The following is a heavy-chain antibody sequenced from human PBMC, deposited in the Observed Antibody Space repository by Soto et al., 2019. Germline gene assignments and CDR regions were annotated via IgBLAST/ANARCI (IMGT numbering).Heavy chain of an antibody. J-gene: IGHJ6*02. Sequence: GGSLRLSCAASGFTFSSYGMHWVRQAPGKGLEWVAVISYDGSNKYYADSVKGRFTISRDNSKNTLYLQMNSLRAEDTAVYYCAKEQGDAYYGMDVWGQGTTVTVSS. CDR3: AKEQGDAYYGMDV. CDR2: ISYDGSNK. V-gene: IGHV3-30*18. CDR1: GFTFSSYG.